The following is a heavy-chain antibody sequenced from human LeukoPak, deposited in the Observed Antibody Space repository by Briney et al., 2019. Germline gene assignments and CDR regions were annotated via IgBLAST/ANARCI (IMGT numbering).Heavy chain of an antibody. CDR2: ISSSGSTI. Sequence: GGSLRLSCAASGFTVSSNEMSWVRQAPGKGLEWVSYISSSGSTIYYADSVKGRFTISRDNAKNSLYLQMNSLRAEDTAVYYCARDGYCSSTSCPEYWGQGTLVTVSS. CDR1: GFTVSSNE. D-gene: IGHD2-2*03. CDR3: ARDGYCSSTSCPEY. V-gene: IGHV3-11*01. J-gene: IGHJ4*02.